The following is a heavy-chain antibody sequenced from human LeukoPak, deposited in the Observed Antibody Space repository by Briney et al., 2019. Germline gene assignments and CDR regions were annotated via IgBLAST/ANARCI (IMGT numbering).Heavy chain of an antibody. J-gene: IGHJ4*02. CDR1: GYTFTGYY. CDR3: ARSGAYYYDSSGYFLAY. Sequence: GASVKVSCKASGYTFTGYYMHWVRQAPGQGLEWMGWINPNSGGTNYAQKFQGWVTMTRDTSISTAYMELSRLRSDDTAVYYCARSGAYYYDSSGYFLAYWGQGTLVTVSS. V-gene: IGHV1-2*04. CDR2: INPNSGGT. D-gene: IGHD3-22*01.